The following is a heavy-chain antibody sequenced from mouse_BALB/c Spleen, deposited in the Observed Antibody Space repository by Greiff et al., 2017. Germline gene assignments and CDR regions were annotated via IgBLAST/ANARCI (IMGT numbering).Heavy chain of an antibody. D-gene: IGHD1-1*01. J-gene: IGHJ4*01. Sequence: VQLKESGPELVKPGASVKMSCKASGYTFTSYVMHWVKQKPGQGLEWIGYINPYNDGTKYNEKFKGKATLTSDKSSSTAYMELSSLTSEDSAVYYCAREGGSYYYGSSYYAMDYWGQGTSVTVSS. CDR2: INPYNDGT. CDR3: AREGGSYYYGSSYYAMDY. V-gene: IGHV1-14*01. CDR1: GYTFTSYV.